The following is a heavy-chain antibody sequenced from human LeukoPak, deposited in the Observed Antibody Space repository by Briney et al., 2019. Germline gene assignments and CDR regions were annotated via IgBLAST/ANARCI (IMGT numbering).Heavy chain of an antibody. V-gene: IGHV3-30-3*01. D-gene: IGHD3-22*01. CDR3: ARGNSYYYELFDY. Sequence: HPGGSLRLSCAASGFTFSSYAMHWVRQAPGKGLEWVAVISYDGSNKYYADSVKGRFTISRDNSKNTLYLQMNSLRAEDTAVYYCARGNSYYYELFDYWGQGTLVTVSS. CDR1: GFTFSSYA. CDR2: ISYDGSNK. J-gene: IGHJ4*02.